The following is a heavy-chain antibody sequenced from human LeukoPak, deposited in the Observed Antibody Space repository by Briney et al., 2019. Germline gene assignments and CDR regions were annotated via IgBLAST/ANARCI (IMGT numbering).Heavy chain of an antibody. D-gene: IGHD3-10*01. J-gene: IGHJ4*02. CDR2: INHSGST. Sequence: PSETLSLTCAVYGGSFSGYYWSWIRQPPGKGLEWIGEINHSGSTNYNPSLKSRVTISVDTSKNQFSLKLSSVTAADTAVYYCARSPTYLHGSGSSRPADYWGQGTLVTVSS. V-gene: IGHV4-34*01. CDR1: GGSFSGYY. CDR3: ARSPTYLHGSGSSRPADY.